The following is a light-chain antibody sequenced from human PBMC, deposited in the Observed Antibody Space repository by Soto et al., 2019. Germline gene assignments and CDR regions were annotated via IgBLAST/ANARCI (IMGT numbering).Light chain of an antibody. V-gene: IGKV3-15*01. Sequence: EIVMTQSPATLSVSPGERATLSCRASQSVSSNLAWYQQIPGQAPRLLIYGASTRATGIPDRFSGSGSGTEFPLTISSLQSEDFALYYCQQYDNWPPLTFGGGTKVEIK. J-gene: IGKJ4*01. CDR3: QQYDNWPPLT. CDR1: QSVSSN. CDR2: GAS.